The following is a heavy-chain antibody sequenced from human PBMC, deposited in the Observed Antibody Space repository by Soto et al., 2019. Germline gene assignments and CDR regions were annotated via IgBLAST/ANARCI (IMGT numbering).Heavy chain of an antibody. CDR2: THYSGST. CDR3: ARDKTGTTLNYYFGMDV. D-gene: IGHD1-7*01. CDR1: GGSISSYF. Sequence: PSETLSLPSTVSGGSISSYFWSWVRQPPGKGLEWIGYTHYSGSTNYNPSLKSRVTISVDTSKNQFSLNLSSVTSADTAVYFCARDKTGTTLNYYFGMDVWGQGTTVTVSS. V-gene: IGHV4-59*01. J-gene: IGHJ6*02.